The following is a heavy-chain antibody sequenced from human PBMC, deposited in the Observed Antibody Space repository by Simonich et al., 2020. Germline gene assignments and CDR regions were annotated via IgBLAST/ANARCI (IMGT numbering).Heavy chain of an antibody. CDR1: GFTFSSYG. Sequence: QVQLVESGGGVVQPGRSLRLSCAASGFTFSSYGMHWVRPAPSKGLEWVAVIWYDGSNKYYADSVKGRFTISRDNSKNTLYLQMSSLRAEDTAVYYCARDRYCSGGSCYYFDYWGQGTLVTVSS. D-gene: IGHD2-15*01. CDR3: ARDRYCSGGSCYYFDY. J-gene: IGHJ4*02. V-gene: IGHV3-33*01. CDR2: IWYDGSNK.